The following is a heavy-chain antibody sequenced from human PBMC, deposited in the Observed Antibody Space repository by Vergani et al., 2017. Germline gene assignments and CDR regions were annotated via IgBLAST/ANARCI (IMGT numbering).Heavy chain of an antibody. V-gene: IGHV3-23*01. J-gene: IGHJ4*02. CDR3: GKSQGGSGSYYNGVDY. D-gene: IGHD3-10*01. CDR2: ISGSGGST. Sequence: EVQLLESGGGLVQPGGSLRLSCAASGFTFSSYAMSWVRQAPGKGLEWVSAISGSGGSTYYADPVKGRFTISRDNSKNTLYLQMNSLRAEDTAVNYCGKSQGGSGSYYNGVDYWGQGTLVTVSS. CDR1: GFTFSSYA.